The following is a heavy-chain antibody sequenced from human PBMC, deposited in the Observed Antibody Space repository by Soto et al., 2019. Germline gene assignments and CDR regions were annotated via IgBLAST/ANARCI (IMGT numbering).Heavy chain of an antibody. J-gene: IGHJ4*02. CDR2: IYYSGST. D-gene: IGHD3-3*01. CDR1: GGSISSNY. V-gene: IGHV4-59*08. CDR3: ARGGWRQIDY. Sequence: SETLSLTCTIAGGSISSNYWSWVRQPPGKGLEWIGYIYYSGSTNYNPSLKSRVTISVDTSKNQFSLKLSSVTAADTAVYYCARGGWRQIDYWGQGTLVTVSS.